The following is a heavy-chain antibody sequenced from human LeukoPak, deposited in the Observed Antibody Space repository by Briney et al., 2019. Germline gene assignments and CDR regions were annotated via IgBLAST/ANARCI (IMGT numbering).Heavy chain of an antibody. CDR2: IVVGSGNT. D-gene: IGHD3-16*01. Sequence: EASVKVSCKASGFTFTSSAVQWVRQARGQRLEWIGWIVVGSGNTNYAQKFQERVTITRDMSTSTAYMELSSLRFEDTAVYYCAARSLAGSDAFDIWGQGTMVTVSS. V-gene: IGHV1-58*01. J-gene: IGHJ3*02. CDR3: AARSLAGSDAFDI. CDR1: GFTFTSSA.